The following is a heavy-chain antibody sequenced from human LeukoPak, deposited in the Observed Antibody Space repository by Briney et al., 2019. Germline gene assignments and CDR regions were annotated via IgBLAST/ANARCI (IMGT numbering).Heavy chain of an antibody. J-gene: IGHJ3*02. V-gene: IGHV1-18*01. CDR3: ARDWPSLLSGLNLLDAFDI. CDR1: GYTFTSYG. CDR2: ISAYNGNT. Sequence: ASVKVSCKASGYTFTSYGISWVRQAPGQGLEWMGWISAYNGNTNYAQKLQGRVTMTTDTSTSTAYMELRSLRSDDTAVYYCARDWPSLLSGLNLLDAFDIWGQGTMVTVSS. D-gene: IGHD6-19*01.